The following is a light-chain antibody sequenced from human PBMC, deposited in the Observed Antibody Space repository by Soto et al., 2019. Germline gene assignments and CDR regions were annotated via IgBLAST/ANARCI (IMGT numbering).Light chain of an antibody. CDR2: AAS. Sequence: DIQMTQSPSSLSASVGDRVTITCRASQSISSYLNWYQQKPGKVPKLLIYAASSLQSGVPSRFSGSGSETDVTLTISSLQSEDVATYFCQQSYSIFMYTFGQGTKREIK. V-gene: IGKV1-39*01. CDR1: QSISSY. CDR3: QQSYSIFMYT. J-gene: IGKJ2*01.